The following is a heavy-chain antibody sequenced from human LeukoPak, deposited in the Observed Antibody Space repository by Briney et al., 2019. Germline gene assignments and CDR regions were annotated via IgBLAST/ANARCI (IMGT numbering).Heavy chain of an antibody. CDR1: GFTFSNAW. Sequence: GGSLRLSCAASGFTFSNAWMSWVRQAPGKGLEWVGRIKTKTDGGTTAYAAPVKGRYTISRDDSKNTLYLQMNSLRAEDTAVYYCARRAGAYSHPYDYWGQGTLVTVSS. V-gene: IGHV3-15*01. D-gene: IGHD4/OR15-4a*01. J-gene: IGHJ4*02. CDR2: IKTKTDGGTT. CDR3: ARRAGAYSHPYDY.